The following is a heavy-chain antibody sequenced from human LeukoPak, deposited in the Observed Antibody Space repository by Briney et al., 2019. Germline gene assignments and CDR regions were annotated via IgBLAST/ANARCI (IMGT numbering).Heavy chain of an antibody. CDR3: ARALGYCSGGSCTRGYNWFDP. CDR1: GDSISSSDYY. CDR2: IYYGGST. D-gene: IGHD2-15*01. V-gene: IGHV4-39*01. Sequence: PSETLSLTCTVSGDSISSSDYYWGWIRQPPGKGLEWIGSIYYGGSTYYNPSLKSRVTISVDTSMNQFSLKLSFVTTADTAVYYCARALGYCSGGSCTRGYNWFDPWGQGTLVTVPS. J-gene: IGHJ5*02.